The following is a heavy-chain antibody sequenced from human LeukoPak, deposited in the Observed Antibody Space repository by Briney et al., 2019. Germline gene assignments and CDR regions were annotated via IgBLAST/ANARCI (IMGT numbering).Heavy chain of an antibody. V-gene: IGHV1-8*02. D-gene: IGHD6-19*01. CDR2: MNPNSGNT. J-gene: IGHJ3*02. CDR1: GYTFTSYY. CDR3: ARGLFAYGNIAVAGHDGGNAFDI. Sequence: GASVKVSCKASGYTFTSYYMHWVRQATGQGLEWMGWMNPNSGNTGYAQKFQGRVTMTRNTSISTAYMELSSLRSEDTAVYHCARGLFAYGNIAVAGHDGGNAFDIWGQGTMVTVSS.